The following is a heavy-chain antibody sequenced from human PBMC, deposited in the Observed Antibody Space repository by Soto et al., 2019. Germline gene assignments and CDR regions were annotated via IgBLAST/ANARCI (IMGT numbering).Heavy chain of an antibody. Sequence: SETLSLTCTVSGGSISSGDYYWSWIRQPPGKGLEWIGYIYYSGSTYYNPSLKSRVTISVDTSKNQFSLKRTSVTAADTAVYYCARDKITGLFDYWGQGTLVTVSS. D-gene: IGHD2-8*02. CDR1: GGSISSGDYY. CDR2: IYYSGST. V-gene: IGHV4-30-4*01. J-gene: IGHJ4*02. CDR3: ARDKITGLFDY.